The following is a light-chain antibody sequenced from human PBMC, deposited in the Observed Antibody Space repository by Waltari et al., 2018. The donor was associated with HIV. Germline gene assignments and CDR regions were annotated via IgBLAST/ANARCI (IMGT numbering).Light chain of an antibody. Sequence: RVTISCTGTSSNIGAGYDVHWYQQLPGTAPKLLIYANIHRPSGVPDRFSVSKSATSASLAITGLQAEDEADYFCQSYDSSLSAYVVFGGGTKLTVL. CDR1: SSNIGAGYD. J-gene: IGLJ2*01. CDR2: ANI. CDR3: QSYDSSLSAYVV. V-gene: IGLV1-40*01.